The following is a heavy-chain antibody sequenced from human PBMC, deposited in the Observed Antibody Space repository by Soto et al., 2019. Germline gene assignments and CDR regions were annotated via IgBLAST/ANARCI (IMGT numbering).Heavy chain of an antibody. Sequence: PSETLSLTCSVSGASLDSSHYYLIWIRQPPGKGVEWIGYIYYGGISYCKPSLKSRLTMSRDPAKNQFSLMRTSVTAADTAVYLCAGEIASYNSGGYYSYYFDCWGHGTQVTVS. CDR2: IYYGGIS. D-gene: IGHD3-22*01. V-gene: IGHV4-30-4*01. J-gene: IGHJ4*01. CDR3: AGEIASYNSGGYYSYYFDC. CDR1: GASLDSSHYY.